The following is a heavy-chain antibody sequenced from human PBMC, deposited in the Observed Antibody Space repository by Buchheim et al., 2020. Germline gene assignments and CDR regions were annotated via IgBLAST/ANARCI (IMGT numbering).Heavy chain of an antibody. V-gene: IGHV4-4*02. Sequence: QVQLQESGPGLVEPSGTLSLTCAVSGVSISSSNWWSWVRQPPGEGLEWIGEMHHGGTTNYNPSLESRVTISVAKSKHHFSLKLTSVTAADTAVYYCARGVVAMRQWFDPWGQGTL. CDR1: GVSISSSNW. CDR3: ARGVVAMRQWFDP. CDR2: MHHGGTT. D-gene: IGHD2-15*01. J-gene: IGHJ5*02.